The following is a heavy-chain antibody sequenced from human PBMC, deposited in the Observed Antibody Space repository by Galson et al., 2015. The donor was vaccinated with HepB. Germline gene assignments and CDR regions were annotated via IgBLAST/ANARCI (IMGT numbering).Heavy chain of an antibody. V-gene: IGHV3-15*01. CDR1: GFTFSNAW. CDR3: STWYDSSWYELGY. Sequence: SLRLSCAASGFTFSNAWMTWVRQAPGKGLEWVGRIKSKSDGGTTDYAAPVKGRFTISRDDSKNTLYLQMNSLKTEDTAVYYCSTWYDSSWYELGYWGQGTLVTVSS. J-gene: IGHJ4*02. CDR2: IKSKSDGGTT. D-gene: IGHD6-13*01.